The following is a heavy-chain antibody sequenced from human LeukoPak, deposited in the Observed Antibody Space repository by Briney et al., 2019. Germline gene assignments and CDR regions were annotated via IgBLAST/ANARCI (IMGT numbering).Heavy chain of an antibody. CDR3: TRGSYGDYEY. CDR2: ISSSSIYI. Sequence: PGGSLRLSCAASGFTFSSYDMNWVRQAPGKGLEWVSSISSSSIYIYYADSVKGRFTISRDNAQNSLYLQMNSLRAEDTAVYYCTRGSYGDYEYWGQGTLVTVSS. D-gene: IGHD4-17*01. V-gene: IGHV3-21*01. J-gene: IGHJ4*02. CDR1: GFTFSSYD.